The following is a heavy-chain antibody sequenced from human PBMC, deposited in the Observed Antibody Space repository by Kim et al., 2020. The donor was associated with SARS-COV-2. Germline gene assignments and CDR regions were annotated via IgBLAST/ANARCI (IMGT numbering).Heavy chain of an antibody. CDR2: NT. D-gene: IGHD2-21*01. J-gene: IGHJ5*02. Sequence: NTNYAQKLQGRVTMTTDTSTSTAYMELRSLRSDDTAVYYCARGGIEKFDPWGQGTLVTVSS. V-gene: IGHV1-18*01. CDR3: ARGGIEKFDP.